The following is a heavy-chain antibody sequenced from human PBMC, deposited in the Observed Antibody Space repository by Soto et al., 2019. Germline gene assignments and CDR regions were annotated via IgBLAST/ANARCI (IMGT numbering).Heavy chain of an antibody. Sequence: QVQLQESGPGLVKPSETLSLTCTVSGGSISHYYWSWIRQPPGKGLEWIGYVYYSGNTNYNPSLKRRVPISRDTSKDQFSLKLSSVTAADTAVYYCARDRVVAAPGSWYFDLWGRGPLVTVS. CDR1: GGSISHYY. J-gene: IGHJ2*01. V-gene: IGHV4-59*01. D-gene: IGHD2-21*01. CDR2: VYYSGNT. CDR3: ARDRVVAAPGSWYFDL.